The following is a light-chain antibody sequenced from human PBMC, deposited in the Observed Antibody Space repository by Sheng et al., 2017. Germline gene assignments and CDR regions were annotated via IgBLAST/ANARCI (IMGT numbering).Light chain of an antibody. CDR3: GSWYGSLSGVL. CDR2: RND. V-gene: IGLV1-47*01. J-gene: IGLJ2*01. CDR1: SSNIGTNH. Sequence: QSALTQPPSVSGTPGQRVTISCSGSSSNIGTNHVYWYQQFPGTTPKLLIYRNDQRPSGVPDRFSGSKSGTSASLAISGLRSEDEADYYCGSWYGSLSGVLFGGGTKLTVL.